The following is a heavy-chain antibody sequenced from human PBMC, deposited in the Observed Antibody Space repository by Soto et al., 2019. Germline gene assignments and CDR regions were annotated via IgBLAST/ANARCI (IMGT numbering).Heavy chain of an antibody. CDR2: IIPIFGTA. CDR1: GGTFSSYA. J-gene: IGHJ6*02. D-gene: IGHD5-18*01. V-gene: IGHV1-69*13. Sequence: SVKVSCKASGGTFSSYAISWVRQAPGEGLEWMGGIIPIFGTANYAQKFQGRVTITADESTSTAYMELSSLRSEDTAVYYCARGGIGGYSYGNQGYYYGMDVWGQGTTVIVSS. CDR3: ARGGIGGYSYGNQGYYYGMDV.